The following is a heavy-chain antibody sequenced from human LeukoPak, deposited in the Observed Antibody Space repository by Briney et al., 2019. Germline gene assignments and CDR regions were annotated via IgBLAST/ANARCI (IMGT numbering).Heavy chain of an antibody. D-gene: IGHD6-6*01. CDR1: GLNVSRNY. Sequence: GGSLRLSCASSGLNVSRNYMSWVRQAPGKGPQWVSVIYAVYSGATIHYADSVKGRFTISRDNSKNTLFLQMDSLRAEDTAVYYCASPGDSSSPRYYYYMDVWGKGTTVTVSS. J-gene: IGHJ6*03. CDR2: IYAVYSGATI. V-gene: IGHV3-53*01. CDR3: ASPGDSSSPRYYYYMDV.